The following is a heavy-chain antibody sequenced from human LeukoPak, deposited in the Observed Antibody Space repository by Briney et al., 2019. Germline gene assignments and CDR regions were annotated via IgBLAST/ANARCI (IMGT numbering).Heavy chain of an antibody. J-gene: IGHJ3*02. V-gene: IGHV3-48*01. Sequence: PGGSLRLSCAASGFTFSSYSMNWVRQAPGKGLEWVSYISSSSSTIYYADSVKGRFTISRDNAKNSLYLQMNSLRAEDTAVYYCARDRVRRVGAFDIWGQGTMVTVSS. CDR1: GFTFSSYS. CDR3: ARDRVRRVGAFDI. CDR2: ISSSSSTI.